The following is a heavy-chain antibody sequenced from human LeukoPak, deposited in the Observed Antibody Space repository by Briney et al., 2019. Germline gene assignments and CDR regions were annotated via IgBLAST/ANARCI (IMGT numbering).Heavy chain of an antibody. CDR3: ARDPYQGAFDI. J-gene: IGHJ3*02. CDR1: GGSISNGDYY. CDR2: IYYSGST. V-gene: IGHV4-31*03. Sequence: SGTLSLTCTVSGGSISNGDYYWSWVRQHPGKGLEWIGYIYYSGSTYSNPSLKSRVTISVDTSKNQFSLKLSSVTAADAAVYYCARDPYQGAFDIWGQGTLVTVSS.